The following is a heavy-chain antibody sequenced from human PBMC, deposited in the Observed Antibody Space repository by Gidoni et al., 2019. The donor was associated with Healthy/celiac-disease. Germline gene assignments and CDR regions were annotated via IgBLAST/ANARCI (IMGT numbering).Heavy chain of an antibody. CDR3: ARDYDSSGYYYYPVVYYYGMDV. V-gene: IGHV3-7*01. J-gene: IGHJ6*02. D-gene: IGHD3-22*01. CDR1: GFTFSSYW. CDR2: IKQDGSEK. Sequence: EVQLVESGGGLVQPGGSLRLSCAASGFTFSSYWMSWVRQAPGKGLEWVANIKQDGSEKYYVDSVKGRFTISRDNAKNSLYLQMNSLRAEDTAVYYCARDYDSSGYYYYPVVYYYGMDVWGQGTTVTVSS.